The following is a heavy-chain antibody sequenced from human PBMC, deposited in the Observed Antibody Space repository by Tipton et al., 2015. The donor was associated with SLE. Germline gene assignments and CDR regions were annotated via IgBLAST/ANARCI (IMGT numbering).Heavy chain of an antibody. V-gene: IGHV4-59*08. CDR3: VRLELPATKADY. Sequence: TLSLTCSVSNGSLSSYYWSWIRQPPGKGLEWLGTIYHRGTTYYNPSLKRRLTLSIDTSKNQFSLKLSSVTAADTAVYYCVRLELPATKADYWGPGTLVTVSS. J-gene: IGHJ4*02. CDR2: IYHRGTT. D-gene: IGHD5-24*01. CDR1: NGSLSSYY.